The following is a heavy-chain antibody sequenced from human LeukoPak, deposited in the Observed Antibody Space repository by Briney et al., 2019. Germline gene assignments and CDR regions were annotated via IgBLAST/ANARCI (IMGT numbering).Heavy chain of an antibody. D-gene: IGHD2-15*01. CDR1: GGSISSGGYY. CDR2: IYYSGST. V-gene: IGHV4-31*03. CDR3: AREISRYCSGGSCSYYFDY. J-gene: IGHJ4*02. Sequence: PSETLSLTCTVSGGSISSGGYYWSWIRQHPGKGLEWIGYIYYSGSTYYNPSLKSRVTISVDTSKNQFSLKLSFVTAADTAVYYCAREISRYCSGGSCSYYFDYWGQGTLVTVSS.